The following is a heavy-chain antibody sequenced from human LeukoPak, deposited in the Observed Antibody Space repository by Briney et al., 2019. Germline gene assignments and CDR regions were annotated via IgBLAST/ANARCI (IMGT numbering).Heavy chain of an antibody. CDR2: IRSTGYGGTA. V-gene: IGHV3-49*03. CDR1: GFTFWDYA. J-gene: IGHJ4*02. D-gene: IGHD3-9*01. Sequence: GGSLRLPCTTSGFTFWDYAMIWFRQAPGKGLEGGGFIRSTGYGGTAEYAECVKGSFTISRDDSNSIAYLKMDRLKTEDTAVYYCTREIRYFDWFQADYWGQGTLVTVSS. CDR3: TREIRYFDWFQADY.